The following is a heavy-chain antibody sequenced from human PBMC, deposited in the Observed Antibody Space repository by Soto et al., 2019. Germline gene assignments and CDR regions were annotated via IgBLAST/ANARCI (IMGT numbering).Heavy chain of an antibody. CDR3: ARAVEPTAMVSYPFDD. Sequence: PGGSLRLSCAASGFTVSSNYMSWVRQAPGKGLEWVSVIYSGGSTYYADSVKGRFTISRDNSKNTLYLQMNSLRAEDTAVYYCARAVEPTAMVSYPFDDWGQGTLVTVAS. CDR2: IYSGGST. V-gene: IGHV3-53*01. D-gene: IGHD5-18*01. J-gene: IGHJ4*02. CDR1: GFTVSSNY.